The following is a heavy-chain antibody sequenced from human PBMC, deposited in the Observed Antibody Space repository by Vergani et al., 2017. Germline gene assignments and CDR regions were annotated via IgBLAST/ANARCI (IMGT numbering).Heavy chain of an antibody. D-gene: IGHD3-10*01. CDR2: KSYDGSNK. CDR1: GFTFSSYA. J-gene: IGHJ4*02. V-gene: IGHV3-30-3*01. CDR3: ARALEGSGSYYNFDY. Sequence: QVQLVESGGGVVQPGRSLRLSCAASGFTFSSYAMHWVRQAPGKGLGWVAVKSYDGSNKYYADSVKGRFTIARDNSKNTLYLQMNSRRAEDTAVYYCARALEGSGSYYNFDYWGQGTLVTVSS.